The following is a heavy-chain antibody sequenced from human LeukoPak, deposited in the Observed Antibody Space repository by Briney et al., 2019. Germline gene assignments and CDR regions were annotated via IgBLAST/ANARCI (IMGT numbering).Heavy chain of an antibody. CDR3: ARRGYCSGTSFYEYWFDP. V-gene: IGHV4-39*01. CDR1: GGSISSSSYY. D-gene: IGHD2-2*01. CDR2: IYYSGST. J-gene: IGHJ5*02. Sequence: SETLSLTCTVSGGSISSSSYYWGWIRQPPGKGLEWIGIIYYSGSTYYNPSLESRLTISVDTSKNQFSLKLSSVTATDTAVYYCARRGYCSGTSFYEYWFDPWGQGTLVTVSS.